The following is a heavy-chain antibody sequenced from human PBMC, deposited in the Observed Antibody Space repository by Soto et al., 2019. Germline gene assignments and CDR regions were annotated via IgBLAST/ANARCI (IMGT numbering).Heavy chain of an antibody. Sequence: QITLKESGPTLVKPTQTLTLTCTFSGFSLSTSGVGVGWIRQPPGKALEWLALIYWDDDKRYSPSLKSSLTIPTHTSKNHVVLTMTNMDPVDTATYYCAHQDITGCVYWGQGTLVTVSS. CDR2: IYWDDDK. D-gene: IGHD3-3*01. V-gene: IGHV2-5*02. J-gene: IGHJ4*02. CDR3: AHQDITGCVY. CDR1: GFSLSTSGVG.